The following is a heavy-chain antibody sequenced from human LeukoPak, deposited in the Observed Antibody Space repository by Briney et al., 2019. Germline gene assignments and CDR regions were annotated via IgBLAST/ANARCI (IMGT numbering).Heavy chain of an antibody. CDR1: GGTFSSYA. J-gene: IGHJ6*03. V-gene: IGHV1-69*13. CDR2: IIPIFGTA. D-gene: IGHD6-13*01. CDR3: ASTRYSSSWTDYYYYYYYMDV. Sequence: GASVKVSCKASGGTFSSYAISWERQAPGQGLEWMGGIIPIFGTANYAQKFQGRVTITADESTSTAYMELSSLRSEDTAVYYCASTRYSSSWTDYYYYYYYMDVWGKGTTVTVSS.